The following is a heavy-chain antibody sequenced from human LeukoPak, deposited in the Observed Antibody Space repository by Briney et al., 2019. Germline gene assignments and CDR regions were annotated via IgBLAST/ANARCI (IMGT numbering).Heavy chain of an antibody. J-gene: IGHJ6*03. CDR2: IYTSGST. CDR3: ARDRGYCSGGSCYSGYYYYYMDV. Sequence: SETLSLTCTVSGGSISSYYWSWIRQPAGKGLEWIGRIYTSGSTNYNPSLKSRVTISVDKSKNQFSLKLSSVTAAGTAVYYCARDRGYCSGGSCYSGYYYYYMDVWGKGTTVTVSS. D-gene: IGHD2-15*01. V-gene: IGHV4-4*07. CDR1: GGSISSYY.